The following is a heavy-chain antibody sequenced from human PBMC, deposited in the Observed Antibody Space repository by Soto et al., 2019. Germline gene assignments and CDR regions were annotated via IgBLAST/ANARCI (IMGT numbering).Heavy chain of an antibody. J-gene: IGHJ4*02. CDR2: INYSGST. CDR1: GDSVSSYY. V-gene: IGHV4-59*02. CDR3: GGGFLEWLHVEY. Sequence: PSETLSLTCTVSGDSVSSYYWTWIRQSPGKGLEWIGYINYSGSTNHNPSLNSRVTISVDTSKNQLSLKLTSMTAADTAVYYCGGGFLEWLHVEYWGQGTPVTVSS. D-gene: IGHD3-3*01.